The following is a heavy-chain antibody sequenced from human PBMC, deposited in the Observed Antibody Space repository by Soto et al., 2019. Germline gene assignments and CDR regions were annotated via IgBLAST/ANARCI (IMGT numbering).Heavy chain of an antibody. V-gene: IGHV3-23*01. D-gene: IGHD6-13*01. CDR2: ISGSGGST. CDR3: AKGYSSSRNFDY. Sequence: HPGGSLRLSCAASGFTFSSYAMSWVRQAPGKGLEWVSAISGSGGSTYYADSVKGRFTISRDNSKNTLYLQMNSLRAEDTAVYYCAKGYSSSRNFDYWGQGTLVTVSS. CDR1: GFTFSSYA. J-gene: IGHJ4*02.